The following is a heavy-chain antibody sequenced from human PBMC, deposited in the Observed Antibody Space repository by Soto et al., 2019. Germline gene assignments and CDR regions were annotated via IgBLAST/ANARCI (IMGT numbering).Heavy chain of an antibody. J-gene: IGHJ4*02. V-gene: IGHV3-21*05. CDR3: ARSGIRGDCGGDCYPTEAED. Sequence: PGGSLRLSCAASGFTFSSYAMHWVRQAPGKGLEWVSYISSSSSYTNYADSVKGRFTISRDNAKNSLYLQMNSLRAEDTAVYYCARSGIRGDCGGDCYPTEAEDWGQGTLVTVSS. CDR2: ISSSSSYT. CDR1: GFTFSSYA. D-gene: IGHD2-21*02.